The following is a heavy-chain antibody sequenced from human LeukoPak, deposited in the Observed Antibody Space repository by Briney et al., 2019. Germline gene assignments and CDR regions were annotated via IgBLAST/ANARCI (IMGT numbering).Heavy chain of an antibody. CDR2: INAGGGST. V-gene: IGHV3-23*01. CDR1: GFTFSNYA. Sequence: GGSLRLSSAASGFTFSNYAMSWVRQAPGKGLEWVSTINAGGGSTYYADSVKGRFTFSRDNSKNTLYLHMNSLRAEDTAIYYCAKGGWYGAFDYWGQGTLVTVSS. J-gene: IGHJ4*02. D-gene: IGHD6-19*01. CDR3: AKGGWYGAFDY.